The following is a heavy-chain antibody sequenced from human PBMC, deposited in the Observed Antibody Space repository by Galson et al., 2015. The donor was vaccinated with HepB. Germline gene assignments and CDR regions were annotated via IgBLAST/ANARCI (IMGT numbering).Heavy chain of an antibody. J-gene: IGHJ5*02. CDR2: INAGNGNT. CDR1: GYTFTSYA. D-gene: IGHD6-13*01. Sequence: SVKVSCKASGYTFTSYAMHWVRQAPGQRLEWMGWINAGNGNTKYPQKFQGRVTITRDTSASTAYMELSSLRSEDTAVYYCARDGYTSSWYNWFDPWGQGTLVTVSS. V-gene: IGHV1-3*01. CDR3: ARDGYTSSWYNWFDP.